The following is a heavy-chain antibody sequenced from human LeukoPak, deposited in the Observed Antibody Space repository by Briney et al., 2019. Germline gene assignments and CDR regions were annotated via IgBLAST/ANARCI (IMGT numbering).Heavy chain of an antibody. D-gene: IGHD5-12*01. Sequence: SETLSLTCTVSGGSISSSDCYWGWIRQPPGKGLEWIGSVYYSGNTYYNPSLKSRVAMSVDTSNNHFSLKLSSVTAADTAVYYCARAIVATINFDYWGQGTLVTVSS. CDR2: VYYSGNT. CDR1: GGSISSSDCY. J-gene: IGHJ4*02. V-gene: IGHV4-39*02. CDR3: ARAIVATINFDY.